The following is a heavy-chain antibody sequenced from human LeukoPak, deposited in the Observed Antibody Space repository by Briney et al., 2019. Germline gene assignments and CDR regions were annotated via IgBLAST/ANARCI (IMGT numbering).Heavy chain of an antibody. CDR2: IYYSGRT. CDR3: ARVAAKTVDY. V-gene: IGHV4-39*07. Sequence: SETLSLTCTVSYGSISDISYYWGWIRQPPGKGLEWIGSIYYSGRTYYNSSLKSRVTISVDTSKNQFSLKVTSVTAADTAVYYCARVAAKTVDYWGQGTLVTVSS. CDR1: YGSISDISYY. D-gene: IGHD2-15*01. J-gene: IGHJ4*02.